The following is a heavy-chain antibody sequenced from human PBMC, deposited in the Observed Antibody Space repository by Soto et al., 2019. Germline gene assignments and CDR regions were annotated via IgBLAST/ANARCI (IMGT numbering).Heavy chain of an antibody. D-gene: IGHD2-15*01. CDR3: VSDHRWAFDL. CDR1: GFTFSSYA. V-gene: IGHV3-48*02. J-gene: IGHJ3*01. Sequence: EVQLVESGGGLVQPGGSLRVSCVASGFTFSSYALNWVRQAPGKGLEWVSYISVGGGSIFYADSVKGRFTISRGDATNSLYLQMNSLRDEDTAVYYCVSDHRWAFDLWGQWTMVTVSS. CDR2: ISVGGGSI.